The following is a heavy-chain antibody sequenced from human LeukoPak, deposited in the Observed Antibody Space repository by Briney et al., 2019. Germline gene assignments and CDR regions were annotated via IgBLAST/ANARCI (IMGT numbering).Heavy chain of an antibody. V-gene: IGHV4-31*11. J-gene: IGHJ5*02. D-gene: IGHD1-7*01. CDR2: IYYSGST. CDR1: GGSFSGYY. Sequence: PSETLSLTCAVYGGSFSGYYWSWIGQHPGKGLEWIGYIYYSGSTYYNPSLKSRVTISVDTSKNQFSLKLSSVTAADTAVYYCAREFRNWNYVDPWGQGTLVTVSS. CDR3: AREFRNWNYVDP.